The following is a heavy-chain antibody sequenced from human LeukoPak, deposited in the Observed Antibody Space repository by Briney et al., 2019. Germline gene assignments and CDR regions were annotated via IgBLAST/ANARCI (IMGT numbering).Heavy chain of an antibody. J-gene: IGHJ4*02. CDR1: GYV. CDR2: ISNK. D-gene: IGHD4-17*01. V-gene: IGHV3-30*18. CDR3: AKDRFLATVTDY. Sequence: GGSLRLSCAASGYVMHWVRQAPGTGLEWVAVISNKYYADSVKGRFTISRDNSKNTLYLQMNSLRAEDTAVYYCAKDRFLATVTDYWGQGTLVTVSS.